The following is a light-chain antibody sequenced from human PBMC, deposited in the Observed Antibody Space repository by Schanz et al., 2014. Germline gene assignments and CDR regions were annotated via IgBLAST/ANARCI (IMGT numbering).Light chain of an antibody. Sequence: DIQMTQSPSSLSACVGDRVTLTCRTSQTVSIYLNWYQQKPRKAPNLLIYSASSLQSGVPSRFSGSGSGTDFTFTISSLQPEDFATYYCQQSYINPRTFGQGTKVEIK. CDR1: QTVSIY. CDR3: QQSYINPRT. CDR2: SAS. J-gene: IGKJ1*01. V-gene: IGKV1-39*01.